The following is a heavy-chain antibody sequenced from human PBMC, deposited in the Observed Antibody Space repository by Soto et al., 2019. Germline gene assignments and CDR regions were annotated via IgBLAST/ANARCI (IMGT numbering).Heavy chain of an antibody. Sequence: QLVQSGAEVKKPGASVRVSCKTSGPTFIAYYIHWVRQAPGQGLEWMGWIDPKSGGTTYEQKFLGSVAMTGDTSINTAYMDLNRLTSDDTAVYYCARVSVDVPEWGQGTLITVAS. D-gene: IGHD5-12*01. CDR1: GPTFIAYY. J-gene: IGHJ4*02. CDR3: ARVSVDVPE. CDR2: IDPKSGGT. V-gene: IGHV1-2*02.